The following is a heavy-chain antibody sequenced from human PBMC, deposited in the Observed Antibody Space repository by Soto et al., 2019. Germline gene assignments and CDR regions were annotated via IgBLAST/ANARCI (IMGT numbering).Heavy chain of an antibody. V-gene: IGHV3-48*02. CDR1: GFTFSSYS. J-gene: IGHJ5*02. CDR3: ARESRFLEWLSLNWFDP. CDR2: ISSSSSTI. Sequence: GGSLRLSCAASGFTFSSYSMNWVRQAPGKGLEWVSYISSSSSTIYYADSVKGRFTISRDNAKNSLYLQMNSLRDEDTAVYYCARESRFLEWLSLNWFDPWGQETLVTAPQ. D-gene: IGHD3-3*01.